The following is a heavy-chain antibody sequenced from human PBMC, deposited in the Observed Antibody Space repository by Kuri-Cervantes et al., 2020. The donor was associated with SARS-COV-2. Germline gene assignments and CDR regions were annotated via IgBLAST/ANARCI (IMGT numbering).Heavy chain of an antibody. CDR1: GFSLSNARMG. V-gene: IGHV2-26*01. CDR2: IFSNDEK. J-gene: IGHJ5*02. Sequence: SGPTLVKPTETRTLTCTVSGFSLSNARMGVSWIRQPPGKALECLAHIFSNDEKSYSTSLKSRLTISKDTSKSQVVLTMTHMDPVDTAPYYCARIPDIVVVPAAIPWFDPWGQGTRVTVSS. D-gene: IGHD2-2*02. CDR3: ARIPDIVVVPAAIPWFDP.